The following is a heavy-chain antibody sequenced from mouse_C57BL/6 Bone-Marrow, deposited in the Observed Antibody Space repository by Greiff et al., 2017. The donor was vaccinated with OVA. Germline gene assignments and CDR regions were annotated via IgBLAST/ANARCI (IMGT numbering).Heavy chain of an antibody. V-gene: IGHV1-80*01. Sequence: QVQLQQPGAELVRPGSSVKLSCKASGYTFSTYWMNWVKQRPGKGLEWIGQIYPGDGDTNYNGKFKGKATLTADKSSSTAYMQLSSLTSADSAVYFCARGAYWGQGTLVTVSS. CDR1: GYTFSTYW. J-gene: IGHJ3*01. CDR3: ARGAY. CDR2: IYPGDGDT.